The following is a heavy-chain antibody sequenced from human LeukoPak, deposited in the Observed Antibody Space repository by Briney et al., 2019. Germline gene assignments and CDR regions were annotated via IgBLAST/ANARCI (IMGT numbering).Heavy chain of an antibody. CDR2: IYSGGST. V-gene: IGHV3-53*01. J-gene: IGHJ3*02. CDR1: GFTVNSNY. CDR3: ARGPSPTTLAFDI. D-gene: IGHD1-1*01. Sequence: GGSLRLSCAASGFTVNSNYMIWVRQAPGKGLEWVSVIYSGGSTHYADSVEGRITISRDNSKNTLYLQMNSLRAEDTAVYYCARGPSPTTLAFDIWGQGTLVTVSS.